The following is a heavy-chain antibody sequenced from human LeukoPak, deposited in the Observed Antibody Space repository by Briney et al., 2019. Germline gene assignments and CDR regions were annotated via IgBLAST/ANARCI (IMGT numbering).Heavy chain of an antibody. V-gene: IGHV3-53*01. D-gene: IGHD3-10*01. J-gene: IGHJ4*02. CDR3: ARLTGTYYNSPDY. CDR1: GFTVTSTY. CDR2: TYSGGTT. Sequence: GGSLRLSCAASGFTVTSTYMSWVRQAPGKGLEWVSVTYSGGTTYYADSVKGRFTISRDNSKNTLYLQMNSLKAEDTALYYCARLTGTYYNSPDYWGQGTLVTVSS.